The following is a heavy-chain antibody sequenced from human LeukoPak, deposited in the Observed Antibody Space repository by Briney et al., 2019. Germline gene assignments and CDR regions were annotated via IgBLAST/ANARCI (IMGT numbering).Heavy chain of an antibody. V-gene: IGHV4-39*07. CDR1: GGSISSNIFY. J-gene: IGHJ6*03. D-gene: IGHD3-10*01. Sequence: SETLSLTCTVSGGSISSNIFYWGWIRQPPGKGLEWVGSVFYSGSTNYNPSLKSRVTISVDTSKNQFSLKLSSVTAADTAVYYCAREGVGYGSGSPYYYYYMDVWGKGTTVTISS. CDR2: VFYSGST. CDR3: AREGVGYGSGSPYYYYYMDV.